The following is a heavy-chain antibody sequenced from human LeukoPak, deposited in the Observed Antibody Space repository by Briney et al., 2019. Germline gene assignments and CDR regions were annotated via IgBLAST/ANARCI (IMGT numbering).Heavy chain of an antibody. V-gene: IGHV4-59*01. Sequence: SETLSLTCTVSGVSISSYYWSWIRQPPGKGLEWIGYIYYSGSTNYNPSLKSRVTISVDTSKNQFSLKLSSVTAADTAVYYCARGVLLWFGEFGYGMDVWGQGTTVTVSS. CDR3: ARGVLLWFGEFGYGMDV. CDR1: GVSISSYY. CDR2: IYYSGST. D-gene: IGHD3-10*01. J-gene: IGHJ6*02.